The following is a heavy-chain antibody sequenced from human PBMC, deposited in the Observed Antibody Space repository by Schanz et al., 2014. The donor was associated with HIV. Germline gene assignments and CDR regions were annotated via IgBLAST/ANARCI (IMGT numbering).Heavy chain of an antibody. CDR3: AKPEYDSRGNSQSHFDS. V-gene: IGHV3-23*04. CDR2: ISESGGRS. Sequence: EVQLEESGGGLVKPGGSLRLSCAASGFTFNNYAMTWVRQAPGKGLEWVSSISESGGRSYYADSVNGRFTISRDNSKNTLYLQMTTLRTEDTAVYYCAKPEYDSRGNSQSHFDSWGQGTLVTVSS. CDR1: GFTFNNYA. D-gene: IGHD3-22*01. J-gene: IGHJ4*02.